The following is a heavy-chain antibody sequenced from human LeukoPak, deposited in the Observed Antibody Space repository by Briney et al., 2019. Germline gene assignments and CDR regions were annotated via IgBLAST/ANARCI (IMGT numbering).Heavy chain of an antibody. CDR2: ISSSGSTI. D-gene: IGHD4-23*01. CDR3: AREVLGSTVVTPDDAFDI. Sequence: GGSLRLSCAASGFTFSDYYMSWIRQAPGKGLEWVSYISSSGSTIYYADSVRCRFTISRDNAKTSLYLQMNSMRAEDTAVYYCAREVLGSTVVTPDDAFDIWGQGTMVTVSS. V-gene: IGHV3-11*04. J-gene: IGHJ3*02. CDR1: GFTFSDYY.